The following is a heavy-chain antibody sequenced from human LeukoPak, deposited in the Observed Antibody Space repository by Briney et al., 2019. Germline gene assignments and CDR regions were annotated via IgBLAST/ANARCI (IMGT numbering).Heavy chain of an antibody. CDR2: IFYSGST. V-gene: IGHV4-59*01. D-gene: IGHD4-17*01. CDR1: GGSISSYY. Sequence: SETLSLTCTVSGGSISSYYWSWIRQPPGKGLEWIGYIFYSGSTNYNPSLKSRVTISVDTSKNQFSLKLSSVTAADTAVYYCAKDHSDYGDYFDYWGQGTLVTVSS. CDR3: AKDHSDYGDYFDY. J-gene: IGHJ4*02.